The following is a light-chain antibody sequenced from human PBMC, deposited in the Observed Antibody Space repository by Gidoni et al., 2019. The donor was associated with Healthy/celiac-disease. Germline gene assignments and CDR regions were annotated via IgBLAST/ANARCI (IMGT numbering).Light chain of an antibody. V-gene: IGLV2-23*01. CDR2: EGS. Sequence: QSALTQPASESGSPGQSITISCTGTSSDVGSYNLVSWYQQHPGQAPKLIIYEGSKRPSGVSNRFSGSKSGNTASLTISGLQAEDEADYYCCSYAGSSTPNWVFGGGTKLTVL. CDR1: SSDVGSYNL. J-gene: IGLJ3*02. CDR3: CSYAGSSTPNWV.